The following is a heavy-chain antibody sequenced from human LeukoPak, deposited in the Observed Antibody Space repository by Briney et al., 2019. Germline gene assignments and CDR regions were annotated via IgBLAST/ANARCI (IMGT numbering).Heavy chain of an antibody. CDR2: IMQDGRET. D-gene: IGHD2-15*01. CDR1: GFTFTTYW. Sequence: PGGSLRLSCTASGFTFTTYWMTWVRQAPGKGLEWVASIMQDGRETYYVDSVKGRFTFSRDNAKNSLYLQMNSLRAEDTAVYFCARSRYCSGSSCYSDYWGQGTLVTVSS. CDR3: ARSRYCSGSSCYSDY. J-gene: IGHJ4*02. V-gene: IGHV3-7*01.